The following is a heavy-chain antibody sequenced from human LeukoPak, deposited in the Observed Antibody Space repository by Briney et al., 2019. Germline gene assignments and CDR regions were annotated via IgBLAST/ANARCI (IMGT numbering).Heavy chain of an antibody. D-gene: IGHD2-2*01. CDR1: GYTFTGYY. CDR2: INPNSGGT. Sequence: ASVKVSCKASGYTFTGYYMHWVRQAPGQGLEWMGWINPNSGGTNYAQKLQGRVTMTTDTSTSTAYMELRSLRSDDTAVYYCARVVPAATYYYYYGMDVWGQGTTVTVSS. CDR3: ARVVPAATYYYYYGMDV. J-gene: IGHJ6*02. V-gene: IGHV1-2*02.